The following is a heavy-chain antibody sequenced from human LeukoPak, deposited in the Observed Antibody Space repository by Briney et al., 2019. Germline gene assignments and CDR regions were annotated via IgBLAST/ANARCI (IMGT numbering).Heavy chain of an antibody. J-gene: IGHJ4*02. CDR1: GFTFSTYW. CDR2: IYSDGSYT. CDR3: ARESGTSRFFDF. V-gene: IGHV3-74*01. D-gene: IGHD6-13*01. Sequence: GGSLRLSCAPSGFTFSTYWMHWVRQPPGKGLASVSRIYSDGSYTPYADSVKGRFTISRDNAKNTVYLQLNSLRAEDTAVYYCARESGTSRFFDFWGQGTLVTVSS.